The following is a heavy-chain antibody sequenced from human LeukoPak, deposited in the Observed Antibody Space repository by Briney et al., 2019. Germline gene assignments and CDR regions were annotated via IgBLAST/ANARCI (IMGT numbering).Heavy chain of an antibody. CDR2: VSGADGTT. V-gene: IGHV3-23*01. CDR3: APLYYDFWSGYYNY. Sequence: PGGSLRLSCAASGFTFSAYGMSWVRQSPRKGLEWVSGVSGADGTTYYADSVKGRFTISRDNAKNSLYLQMNSLRAEDTAVYYCAPLYYDFWSGYYNYWGQGTLVTVSS. J-gene: IGHJ4*02. D-gene: IGHD3-3*01. CDR1: GFTFSAYG.